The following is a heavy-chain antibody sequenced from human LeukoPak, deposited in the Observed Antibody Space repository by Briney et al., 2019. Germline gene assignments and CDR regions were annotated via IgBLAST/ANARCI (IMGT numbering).Heavy chain of an antibody. CDR2: ISSSGANT. D-gene: IGHD2-21*02. Sequence: PTGGSLRLSCAASGFTFSSYVMSWVRQAPGKGLEWVSSISSSGANTYYADSVKGRFTISRDNSKNTLYLQMSSLRVEDTAVYYCAKRDRPCSGDCSAPYYFDYWGQGTLVTVSS. J-gene: IGHJ4*02. CDR1: GFTFSSYV. CDR3: AKRDRPCSGDCSAPYYFDY. V-gene: IGHV3-23*01.